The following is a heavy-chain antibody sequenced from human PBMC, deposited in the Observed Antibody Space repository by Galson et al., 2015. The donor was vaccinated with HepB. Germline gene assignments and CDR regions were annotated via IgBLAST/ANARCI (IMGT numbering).Heavy chain of an antibody. CDR2: INTNTGNP. CDR3: ASSSRDYVTPLYFDY. D-gene: IGHD4-17*01. CDR1: GYTFTSYA. Sequence: SVKVSCKASGYTFTSYAMNWVRQAPGQGLEWMGWINTNTGNPTYAQGFTGRFVFSLDTSVSTAYLQISSLKAEDTAVYYCASSSRDYVTPLYFDYWGQGTLVTVSS. V-gene: IGHV7-4-1*02. J-gene: IGHJ4*02.